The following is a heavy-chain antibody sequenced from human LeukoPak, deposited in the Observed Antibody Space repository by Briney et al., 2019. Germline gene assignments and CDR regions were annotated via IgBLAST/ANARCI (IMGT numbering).Heavy chain of an antibody. J-gene: IGHJ4*02. CDR2: IYTSGSA. D-gene: IGHD2/OR15-2a*01. Sequence: SQTLSLTCTVSGGSISSGSYYWSWIRQPAGKGLEWIGRIYTSGSANYNPSLKSRVTISVDTSKNQFSLKLGSVTAADTAVYYCARGGIPTTDYFDYWGQGTLVTVSS. CDR3: ARGGIPTTDYFDY. V-gene: IGHV4-61*02. CDR1: GGSISSGSYY.